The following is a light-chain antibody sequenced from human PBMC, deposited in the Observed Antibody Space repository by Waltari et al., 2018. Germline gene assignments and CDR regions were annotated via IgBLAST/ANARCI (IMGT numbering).Light chain of an antibody. J-gene: IGLJ2*01. CDR2: EVD. CDR1: GSDVGGYKY. V-gene: IGLV2-14*01. Sequence: QSVLTQPASVSGSPGQSITISCTGTGSDVGGYKYVSWYQQHPGQAPPLIIYEVDNRPLGTSPRFSGSEAGNTASLASSGLQAEDEADYYCGSYSPGTHRLFGGGTKLTVL. CDR3: GSYSPGTHRL.